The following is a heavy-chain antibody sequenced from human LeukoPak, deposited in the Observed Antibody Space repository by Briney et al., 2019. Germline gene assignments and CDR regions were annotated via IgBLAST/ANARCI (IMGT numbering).Heavy chain of an antibody. D-gene: IGHD1-26*01. CDR1: GGSISSSSYY. Sequence: SETLSLTCTVSGGSISSSSYYWGWIRQPPGKGLEWIGSIYYSGSTYYNPSLKSRVTISVDTSKNQFSLKLSSVTAADTAVYYCARGTLGATTFDYWGQGTLVTVSS. CDR3: ARGTLGATTFDY. V-gene: IGHV4-39*07. J-gene: IGHJ4*02. CDR2: IYYSGST.